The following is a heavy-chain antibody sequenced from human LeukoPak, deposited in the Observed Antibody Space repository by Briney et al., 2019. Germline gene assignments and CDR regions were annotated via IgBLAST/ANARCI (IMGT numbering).Heavy chain of an antibody. CDR3: AKDRYYSNLGAWFDP. CDR1: GFTFSSYG. CDR2: IRYDGSNK. V-gene: IGHV3-30*02. Sequence: PGGSLRLSCAASGFTFSSYGMHWVRQAPGKGLEWVAFIRYDGSNKYYADSVKGRFTISRDNSKNTLYLQMNSLRAEDTAVYYCAKDRYYSNLGAWFDPWGQGTLVTVSS. J-gene: IGHJ5*02. D-gene: IGHD4-11*01.